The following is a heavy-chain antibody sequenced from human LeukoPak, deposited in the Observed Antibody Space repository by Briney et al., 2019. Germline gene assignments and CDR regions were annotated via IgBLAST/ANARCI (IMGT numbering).Heavy chain of an antibody. CDR3: ARAPALYSSSLTSPTPLELDN. CDR1: GGSISSGGYY. V-gene: IGHV4-31*03. J-gene: IGHJ4*02. D-gene: IGHD6-19*01. CDR2: IYYSGST. Sequence: PSETLSLTCTVSGGSISSGGYYWSWIRQHPGKGLEWIGYIYYSGSTYYNPSLKSRVTISVDTSKNQFSLKLTSVTAADTAVYFCARAPALYSSSLTSPTPLELDNWGRGSLVIVSS.